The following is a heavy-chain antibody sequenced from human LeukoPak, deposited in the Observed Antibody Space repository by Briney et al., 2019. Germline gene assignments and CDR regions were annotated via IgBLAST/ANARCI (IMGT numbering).Heavy chain of an antibody. J-gene: IGHJ4*02. CDR1: GFTFSNYS. V-gene: IGHV3-23*01. CDR3: AKGRGTTVTAAANY. Sequence: GGSLRLSCAASGFTFSNYSMSWVRQAPGKGLEWVSTISGAGGTTYYADSVKGRFTISRDNSKNTLFLQFNSLRANDTAVYYCAKGRGTTVTAAANYWGQGTLVTVSS. D-gene: IGHD4-17*01. CDR2: ISGAGGTT.